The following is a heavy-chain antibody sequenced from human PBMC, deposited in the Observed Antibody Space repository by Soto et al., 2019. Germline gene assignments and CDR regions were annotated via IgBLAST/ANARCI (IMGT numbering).Heavy chain of an antibody. Sequence: QIALKESGTTLGQPTKTLTLTCTFSGFSLTTSGVGVGWIRQPPGKALEWLALIYWDDDKRYSPSLKNRLTITKDTSRNQVVLTLIDLDPVDTATDYCAHKSLVPCGRDVWGQGTTVTVAS. CDR3: AHKSLVPCGRDV. CDR2: IYWDDDK. D-gene: IGHD3-10*01. V-gene: IGHV2-5*02. CDR1: GFSLTTSGVG. J-gene: IGHJ6*02.